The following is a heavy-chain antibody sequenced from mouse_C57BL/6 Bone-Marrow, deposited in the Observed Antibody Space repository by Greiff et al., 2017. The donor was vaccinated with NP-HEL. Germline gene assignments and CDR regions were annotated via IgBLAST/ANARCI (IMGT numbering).Heavy chain of an antibody. J-gene: IGHJ3*01. Sequence: VQLKESGPVLVKPGASVKMSCKASGYTFTDYYMNWVKQSHGKSLEWIGVINPYNGGTSYNQKFKGKATLTVDKSSSTAYMELNSLTSEDSAVYYCARALRPFAYWGQGTLVTVSA. CDR1: GYTFTDYY. D-gene: IGHD1-1*01. V-gene: IGHV1-19*01. CDR2: INPYNGGT. CDR3: ARALRPFAY.